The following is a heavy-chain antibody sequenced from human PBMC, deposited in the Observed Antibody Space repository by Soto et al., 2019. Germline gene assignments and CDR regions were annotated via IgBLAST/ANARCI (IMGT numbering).Heavy chain of an antibody. J-gene: IGHJ4*02. CDR1: GYSFDSYW. D-gene: IGHD4-17*01. V-gene: IGHV5-51*01. CDR2: IYPGDSDS. Sequence: GESLKISCKGSGYSFDSYWIGWVRQMPGKGLEWLGIIYPGDSDSRYSPSFQGQVTISADKSISAAYLQWSSLKASDTAMYYCARHLGDYGDRGNDYWGQGTLVTVSS. CDR3: ARHLGDYGDRGNDY.